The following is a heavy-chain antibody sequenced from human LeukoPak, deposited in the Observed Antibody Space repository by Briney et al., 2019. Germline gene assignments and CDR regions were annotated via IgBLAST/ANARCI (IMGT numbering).Heavy chain of an antibody. J-gene: IGHJ3*01. CDR2: INPSGGST. D-gene: IGHD1-26*01. V-gene: IGHV1-46*01. CDR1: GYTFTNYY. Sequence: ASVKVSCKASGYTFTNYYIHWVRQAPGQGLECMGIINPSGGSTSYAQKFQGRVTMTRDMSTSTVYMELSSLRSEDTAVYYCARGDGEGATIYAFDFWGQGTMVTVSS. CDR3: ARGDGEGATIYAFDF.